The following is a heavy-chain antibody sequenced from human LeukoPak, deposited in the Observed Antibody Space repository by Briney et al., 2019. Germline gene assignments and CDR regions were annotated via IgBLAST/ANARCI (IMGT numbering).Heavy chain of an antibody. CDR1: GYTFISYD. Sequence: ASVKVSCKASGYTFISYDINWVRQATGQGLEWMGWMSPNSGNTGYAQKFQGRVTMTRSTSISTAYMELSSLRSEDTAVYYCARLTLNSNFDYWGQGTLVTVSS. V-gene: IGHV1-8*01. CDR2: MSPNSGNT. J-gene: IGHJ4*02. D-gene: IGHD2/OR15-2a*01. CDR3: ARLTLNSNFDY.